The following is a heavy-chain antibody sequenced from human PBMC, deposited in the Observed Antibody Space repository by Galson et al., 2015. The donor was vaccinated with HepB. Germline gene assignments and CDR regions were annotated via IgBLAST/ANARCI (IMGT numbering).Heavy chain of an antibody. CDR2: ISSSSSYI. CDR3: ARGGAAASRFDY. V-gene: IGHV3-21*01. D-gene: IGHD6-13*01. Sequence: SLRLSCAASGFTFSSYSMNWVRQAPGKGLEWVSSISSSSSYIYYADSVKGRFTISRDNAKNSLYLQMNSLRAEDTAVYYCARGGAAASRFDYWGQGTLVTVSS. J-gene: IGHJ4*02. CDR1: GFTFSSYS.